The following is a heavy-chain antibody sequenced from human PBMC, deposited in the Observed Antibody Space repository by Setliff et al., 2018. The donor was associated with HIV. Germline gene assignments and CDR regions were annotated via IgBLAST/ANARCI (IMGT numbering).Heavy chain of an antibody. Sequence: ASVKVSCKASGYTFTSYGISWVRQAPGQGLEWMGWISAYNGNTNYAQKLQGRVTMTTDTSTSTAYMELRSLRSDDTAVYYCARDQVTMVRGTLGAFDIWGQGTMVTVSS. CDR1: GYTFTSYG. CDR2: ISAYNGNT. V-gene: IGHV1-18*01. CDR3: ARDQVTMVRGTLGAFDI. D-gene: IGHD3-10*01. J-gene: IGHJ3*02.